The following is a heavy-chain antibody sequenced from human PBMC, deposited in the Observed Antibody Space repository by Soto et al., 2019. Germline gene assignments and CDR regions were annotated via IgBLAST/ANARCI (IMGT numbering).Heavy chain of an antibody. CDR3: AKGGDFWSGYYTYYYYGMDV. V-gene: IGHV3-23*01. D-gene: IGHD3-3*01. CDR1: GFTFSNFG. CDR2: ISGSGGST. J-gene: IGHJ6*02. Sequence: EGSLRLSCVGSGFTFSNFGIHWVRQAPGKGLEWVSAISGSGGSTYYADSVKGRFTISRDNSKNTLYLQMNSLRAEDTAVYYCAKGGDFWSGYYTYYYYGMDVWGQGTTVTVSS.